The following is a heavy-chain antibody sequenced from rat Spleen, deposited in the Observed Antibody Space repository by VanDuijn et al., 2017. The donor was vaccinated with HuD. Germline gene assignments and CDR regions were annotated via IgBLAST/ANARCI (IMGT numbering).Heavy chain of an antibody. Sequence: EVQLVESGGGLVQPGRSLKLSCAASGFTFTNYDMAWVRQAPKKGLEWVASITPGDSTTYYPDSVKGRFTISRDNAQNTLYLQMNSLRSEDTATYYCANNWELYYWGQGVMVTVSS. J-gene: IGHJ2*01. CDR1: GFTFTNYD. CDR3: ANNWELYY. D-gene: IGHD5-1*01. CDR2: ITPGDSTT. V-gene: IGHV5S13*01.